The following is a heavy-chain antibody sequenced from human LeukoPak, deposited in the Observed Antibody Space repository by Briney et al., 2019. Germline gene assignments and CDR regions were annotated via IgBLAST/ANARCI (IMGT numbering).Heavy chain of an antibody. J-gene: IGHJ4*02. CDR2: IYYTGSA. CDR3: ARRGITYSTSFFEY. D-gene: IGHD2-2*01. Sequence: SGTLSLTCAVSGGSVSGGKDFWGWIRQPPGKGLEWIGNIYYTGSAYYNPSLKSRVTISADTSKNEFSLNLRSVTAADTAVYYCARRGITYSTSFFEYWGQGKLVTVSS. V-gene: IGHV4-39*01. CDR1: GGSVSGGKDF.